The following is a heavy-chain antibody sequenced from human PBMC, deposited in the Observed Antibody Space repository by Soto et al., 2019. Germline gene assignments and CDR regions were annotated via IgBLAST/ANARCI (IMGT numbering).Heavy chain of an antibody. CDR1: GFTFRSYG. D-gene: IGHD3-22*01. V-gene: IGHV3-30*18. CDR3: TKSYYYDSSGTYSPRGYYYKYGMDV. Sequence: GGSLRLSCATSGFTFRSYGMHWVRQAPGKGLEWVAVMSDDGSNKYYADSVKGRFTISRDNSKTTLYLQMNSLRAEDTAVYYCTKSYYYDSSGTYSPRGYYYKYGMDVWGQGTTVTVSS. J-gene: IGHJ6*02. CDR2: MSDDGSNK.